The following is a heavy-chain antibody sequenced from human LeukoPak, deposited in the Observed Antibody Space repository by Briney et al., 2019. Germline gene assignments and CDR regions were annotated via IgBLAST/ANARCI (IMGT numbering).Heavy chain of an antibody. Sequence: EGSLRLSCAASGFTFSSYAMNWVRQAPGKGLEWVSAISGSGGSTYYADSVKGRFTISRDNSKNTLYLQMNSLRAEDTAVYYCAAESQYRSGWYFDYWGQGTLVTVSS. CDR3: AAESQYRSGWYFDY. CDR2: ISGSGGST. D-gene: IGHD6-19*01. V-gene: IGHV3-23*01. CDR1: GFTFSSYA. J-gene: IGHJ4*02.